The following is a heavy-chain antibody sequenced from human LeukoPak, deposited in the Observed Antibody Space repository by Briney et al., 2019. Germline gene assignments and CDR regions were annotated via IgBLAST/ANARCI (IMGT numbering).Heavy chain of an antibody. CDR1: GFTVSSNY. V-gene: IGHV3-53*01. CDR3: ASRRGYSYGGHLDY. Sequence: GGSLRLSCAASGFTVSSNYMSWVRQAPGKGLEWVSVIYSGGSTYYADSVKGRFTISRDNPKNTLYLQMNSLRAEDTAVYYCASRRGYSYGGHLDYWGQGTLVTVSS. D-gene: IGHD5-18*01. J-gene: IGHJ4*02. CDR2: IYSGGST.